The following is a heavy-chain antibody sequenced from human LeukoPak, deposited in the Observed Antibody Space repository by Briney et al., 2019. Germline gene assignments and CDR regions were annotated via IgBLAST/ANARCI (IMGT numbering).Heavy chain of an antibody. J-gene: IGHJ1*01. D-gene: IGHD2-2*01. CDR3: ATRGYCSSSSCYGIEH. Sequence: GGSLRLSCAASGFTFSNAWMTWVRQAPGKGLEWVGRVKSKIEGGTTDYAAPVKGRFSISRDDSKDTLYLQMNSLKTEDTAVYYCATRGYCSSSSCYGIEHWGQGTLVTVSS. V-gene: IGHV3-15*01. CDR2: VKSKIEGGTT. CDR1: GFTFSNAW.